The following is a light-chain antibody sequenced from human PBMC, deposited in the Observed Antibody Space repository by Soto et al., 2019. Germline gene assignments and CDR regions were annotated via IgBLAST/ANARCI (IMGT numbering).Light chain of an antibody. CDR1: SSVVGSYNL. V-gene: IGLV2-23*01. Sequence: QSVLTQPASVSGSPGQSITISCTGTSSVVGSYNLVSWYQQHPGKAPKLMIYEGSKRPSGVSNRFSGSKSGNTASLTISGLQAEDEADYYCCSYAGSRGLVFGGGTKLTVL. CDR3: CSYAGSRGLV. J-gene: IGLJ2*01. CDR2: EGS.